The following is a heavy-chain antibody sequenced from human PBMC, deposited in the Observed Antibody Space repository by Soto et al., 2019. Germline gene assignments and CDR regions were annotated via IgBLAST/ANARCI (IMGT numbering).Heavy chain of an antibody. Sequence: QVQLVQSGAEVKKPGSSVNVSCKASGGTFSSYAISWVRQAPGQGLEWMGGIIPIFGTANYAQKFQGIVTITADESTSTAYMELSSLRSEDTAVYYCPRWVGSTSRREVWSQGTTVTVSS. CDR3: PRWVGSTSRREV. D-gene: IGHD2-2*01. J-gene: IGHJ6*02. CDR1: GGTFSSYA. V-gene: IGHV1-69*01. CDR2: IIPIFGTA.